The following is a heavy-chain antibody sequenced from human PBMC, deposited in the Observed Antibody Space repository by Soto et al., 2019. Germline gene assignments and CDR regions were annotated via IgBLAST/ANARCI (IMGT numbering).Heavy chain of an antibody. CDR1: GANSNSYS. CDR3: DRDWRQMSRGGFFDY. CDR2: IVPLSGTP. J-gene: IGHJ4*02. V-gene: IGHV1-69*06. Sequence: QVRLVQSGAEVKRPGSSVKLSCKVSGANSNSYSIAWVRQAPGQGLQWLGTIVPLSGTPNHAQPFQARVTITADTSTNTAYMRLSRLRSQDTAIYYCDRDWRQMSRGGFFDYWAQGGLVPISS. D-gene: IGHD3-3*01.